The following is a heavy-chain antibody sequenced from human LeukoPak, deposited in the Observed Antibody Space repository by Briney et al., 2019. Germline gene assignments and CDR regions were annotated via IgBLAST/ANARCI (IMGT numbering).Heavy chain of an antibody. D-gene: IGHD6-13*01. CDR3: ARLTSSWSFDY. CDR2: ISPDGSDT. J-gene: IGHJ4*02. CDR1: GYSFTNYW. Sequence: TLGESLKISCKGSGYSFTNYWIGWVRQMPGKGLEWMGIISPDGSDTRYSPSFQGQVTISADKSITTAYLQWSSLKASDTAMYYCARLTSSWSFDYWGQGTLVTVSS. V-gene: IGHV5-51*01.